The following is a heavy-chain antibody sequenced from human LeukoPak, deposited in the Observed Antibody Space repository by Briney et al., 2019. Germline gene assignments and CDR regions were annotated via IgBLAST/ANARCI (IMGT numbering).Heavy chain of an antibody. CDR3: ARDRGSGSYGPMSY. J-gene: IGHJ4*02. D-gene: IGHD3-10*01. CDR1: GGSISSGDFY. CDR2: IYYSGST. V-gene: IGHV4-30-4*01. Sequence: PSETLSLTCTVSGGSISSGDFYWSWIRQTPGKGLEWIGHIYYSGSTYSNPSLKRRVTISVDTSKKQFSPKLSSVTAADTAVYYCARDRGSGSYGPMSYWGQGILVTVSS.